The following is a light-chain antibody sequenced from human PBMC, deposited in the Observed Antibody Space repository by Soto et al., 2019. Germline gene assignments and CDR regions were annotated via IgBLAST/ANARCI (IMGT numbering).Light chain of an antibody. CDR3: AAWDDSLSGVV. CDR2: RNN. V-gene: IGLV1-47*01. J-gene: IGLJ3*02. CDR1: TSNLGSNF. Sequence: SVLTQPPPASGTPGQRVTISCSGSTSNLGSNFIYWYQQLPGAAPKLLISRNNQRPSGVPDRFSGSKSGTSASLAISGLRSEDEADYHCAAWDDSLSGVVFGGGTKLTVL.